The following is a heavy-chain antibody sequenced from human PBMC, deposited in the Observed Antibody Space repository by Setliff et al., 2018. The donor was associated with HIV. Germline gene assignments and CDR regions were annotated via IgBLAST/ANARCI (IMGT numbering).Heavy chain of an antibody. CDR2: VYSTGST. CDR1: GGSIENLY. D-gene: IGHD7-27*01. V-gene: IGHV4-59*11. Sequence: SETLSLTCTVSGGSIENLYWTWIRQPSGRGLEWIGYVYSTGSTKYNPSLKSRATMSDDTSKNQISLTLTSVSAADTAVYYCASTSMGMTRKPIWYYHMDIWGHGITVTVSS. CDR3: ASTSMGMTRKPIWYYHMDI. J-gene: IGHJ6*03.